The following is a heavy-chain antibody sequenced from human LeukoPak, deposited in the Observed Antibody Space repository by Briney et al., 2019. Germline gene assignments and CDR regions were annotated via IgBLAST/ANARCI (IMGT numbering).Heavy chain of an antibody. CDR2: ICYSGST. Sequence: SQTLSLTCTVSGGSISSGDYYWSWIRQPPGKGLEWIGYICYSGSTYYNPSLKSRVTISVDTSKNQFSLKLSSVTAADTAVYYCARDSRDYYGSGSYLGSGYYYYGMDVWGQGTTVTVSS. D-gene: IGHD3-10*01. V-gene: IGHV4-30-4*01. CDR1: GGSISSGDYY. CDR3: ARDSRDYYGSGSYLGSGYYYYGMDV. J-gene: IGHJ6*02.